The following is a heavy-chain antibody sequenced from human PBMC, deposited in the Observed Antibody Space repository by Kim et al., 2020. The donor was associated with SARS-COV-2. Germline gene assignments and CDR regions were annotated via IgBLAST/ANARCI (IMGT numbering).Heavy chain of an antibody. CDR3: AGGATVVTRGFDY. CDR1: GFTFSSYA. V-gene: IGHV3-30*04. Sequence: GGSLRLSCAASGFTFSSYAMHWVRQAPGKGLEWVAVISYDGSNKYYADSVKGRFTISRDNSKNTLYLQMNSLRAEDTAVYYCAGGATVVTRGFDYWGQGTLVTVSS. CDR2: ISYDGSNK. J-gene: IGHJ4*02. D-gene: IGHD4-17*01.